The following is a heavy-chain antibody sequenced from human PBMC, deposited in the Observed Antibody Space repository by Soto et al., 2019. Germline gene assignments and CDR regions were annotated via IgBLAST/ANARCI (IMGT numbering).Heavy chain of an antibody. CDR1: GFTFNYYP. CDR3: ARLPGPLVAVLYIYPLDGREAMSDVDV. J-gene: IGHJ6*02. Sequence: QMQLVESGGGVVQPGGSLRLSCAASGFTFNYYPMHWVRQPQGKGLEWVAFVSFDGSNKYYADSVKGRFTISKDNSKNTLYLQMNSLRREDTAVYYCARLPGPLVAVLYIYPLDGREAMSDVDVWGQGTTVTVSS. V-gene: IGHV3-30-3*01. D-gene: IGHD6-19*01. CDR2: VSFDGSNK.